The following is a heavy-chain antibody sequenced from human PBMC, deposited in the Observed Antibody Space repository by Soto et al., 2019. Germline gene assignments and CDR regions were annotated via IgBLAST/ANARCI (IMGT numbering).Heavy chain of an antibody. Sequence: PGGSLRLSCAASGFTFSNAWMSWVRQAPGKGLEWVGRIKSKTDGGTTDYAAPVKGRFTISRDDSKNTLYLQMNSLKTEDTAVYYCTRHTYYYDSSGYYYVGYYYYGMDVWGQMTTTTFSS. D-gene: IGHD3-22*01. CDR1: GFTFSNAW. J-gene: IGHJ6*02. V-gene: IGHV3-15*01. CDR2: IKSKTDGGTT. CDR3: TRHTYYYDSSGYYYVGYYYYGMDV.